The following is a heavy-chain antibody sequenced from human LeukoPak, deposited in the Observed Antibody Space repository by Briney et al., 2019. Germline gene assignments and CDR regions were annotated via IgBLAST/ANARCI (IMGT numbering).Heavy chain of an antibody. V-gene: IGHV1-2*02. CDR3: AGPWDQVGFDP. J-gene: IGHJ5*02. CDR1: EYTFTSYH. CDR2: IFPKTGGT. D-gene: IGHD1-26*01. Sequence: GASVKVSCKASEYTFTSYHMHWVRQAPGQGLEWMGWIFPKTGGTSYAQKFQGRVTMTRDTSISTAYMELIGLRSDDTAVYYCAGPWDQVGFDPWGQGTLVTVSS.